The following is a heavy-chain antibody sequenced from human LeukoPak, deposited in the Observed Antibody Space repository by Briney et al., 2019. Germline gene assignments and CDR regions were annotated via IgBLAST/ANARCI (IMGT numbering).Heavy chain of an antibody. V-gene: IGHV4-34*01. CDR1: GGSFSGYY. CDR3: ASNSFDYYGSGSYSVDY. J-gene: IGHJ4*02. CDR2: INHSGST. Sequence: PSETLSLTCAVYGGSFSGYYWSWIRQPPGKGLEWIGEINHSGSTNYNPSLKSRVTISVDTSKNQFSLKLSSVTAADTAVYYCASNSFDYYGSGSYSVDYWGQGTLVTVSS. D-gene: IGHD3-10*01.